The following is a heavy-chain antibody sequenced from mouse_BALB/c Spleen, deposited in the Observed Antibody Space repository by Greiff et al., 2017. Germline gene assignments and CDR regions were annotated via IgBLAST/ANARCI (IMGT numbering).Heavy chain of an antibody. CDR1: GYTFTSYV. Sequence: EVQLQESGPELVKPGASVKMSCKASGYTFTSYVMHWVKQKPGQGLEWIGYINPYNDGTKYNEKFKGKATLTSDKSSSTAYMELSSLTSEDSAVYYCARSELGRAYYFDYWGQGTTLTVSS. V-gene: IGHV1-14*01. CDR3: ARSELGRAYYFDY. J-gene: IGHJ2*01. D-gene: IGHD4-1*01. CDR2: INPYNDGT.